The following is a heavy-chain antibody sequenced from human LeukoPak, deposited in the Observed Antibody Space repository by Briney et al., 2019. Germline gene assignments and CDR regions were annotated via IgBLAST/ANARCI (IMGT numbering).Heavy chain of an antibody. J-gene: IGHJ4*02. D-gene: IGHD2-2*02. CDR3: AKGRTAYCSSTSCYTSDY. V-gene: IGHV3-23*01. CDR2: ISGSGGST. Sequence: PGASMRLSCAASGFTFSSYAMSWVRQAPGKGLEWVSAISGSGGSTYYADSVKGRFTISRDNSKNTLYLQMNSLRAEETAVYYCAKGRTAYCSSTSCYTSDYWGQGTLVTVSS. CDR1: GFTFSSYA.